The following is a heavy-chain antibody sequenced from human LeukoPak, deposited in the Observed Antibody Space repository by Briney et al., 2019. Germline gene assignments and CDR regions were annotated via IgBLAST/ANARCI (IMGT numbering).Heavy chain of an antibody. V-gene: IGHV3-30*02. CDR2: IRYDGSDK. J-gene: IGHJ4*02. CDR1: GFIFTDYG. D-gene: IGHD6-19*01. CDR3: ARVSSGCLD. Sequence: PGGSLRLSCAASGFIFTDYGMHWVRQAPGKGLEWLTFIRYDGSDKYYADSVKGRFTISRDNSKNTLYLQMNSLTSEDTAVYYCARVSSGCLDWGQGTLVTVSS.